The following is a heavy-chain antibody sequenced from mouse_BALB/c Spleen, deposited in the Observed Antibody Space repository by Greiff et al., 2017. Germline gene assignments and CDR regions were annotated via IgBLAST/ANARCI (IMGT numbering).Heavy chain of an antibody. J-gene: IGHJ4*01. CDR2: ISSGGSYT. CDR3: ARQVDALLLRSAMDY. D-gene: IGHD1-1*01. CDR1: GFTFSSYT. V-gene: IGHV5-6-4*01. Sequence: EVKLVESGGGLVKPGGSLKLSCAASGFTFSSYTMSWVRQTPEKRLEWVATISSGGSYTYYPDTVKGRFTISRDNAKNTLYLQMSSLKSEDTALYYCARQVDALLLRSAMDYWGQGTSVTVSS.